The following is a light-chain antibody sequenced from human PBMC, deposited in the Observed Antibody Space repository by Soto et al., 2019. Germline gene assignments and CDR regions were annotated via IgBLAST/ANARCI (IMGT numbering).Light chain of an antibody. CDR2: GNN. J-gene: IGLJ3*02. Sequence: QSVLTQPPSMSGAPGQRVTISCTGSSSNIGADYDVHWYQQFPGTAPKLLIYGNNNRPSGVPDRFSGSKSGTSASLAITGLQAEDEADYFCQSYDSSLGAWVFGGGTKLTVL. CDR3: QSYDSSLGAWV. V-gene: IGLV1-40*01. CDR1: SSNIGADYD.